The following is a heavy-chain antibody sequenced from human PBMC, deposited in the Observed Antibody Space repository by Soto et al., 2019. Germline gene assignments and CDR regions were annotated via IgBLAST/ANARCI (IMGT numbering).Heavy chain of an antibody. J-gene: IGHJ5*02. CDR2: ISSKSNYK. Sequence: GGSLPRSCPASRFTASNYIMSWVRQTPGKGLGWVSSISSKSNYKYYGDSVKGRFTICTGNAKSPLYLQTNSLRTEDTVVYYCARATTTTWSDTTRGCFDPWGQGSLVTVSS. CDR1: RFTASNYI. CDR3: ARATTTTWSDTTRGCFDP. V-gene: IGHV3-21*01. D-gene: IGHD2-2*01.